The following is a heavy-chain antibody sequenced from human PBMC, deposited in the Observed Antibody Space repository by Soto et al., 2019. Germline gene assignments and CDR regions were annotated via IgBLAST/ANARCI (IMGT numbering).Heavy chain of an antibody. J-gene: IGHJ5*02. D-gene: IGHD6-13*01. CDR1: GFSFSNYA. Sequence: PGGSLRVSCAASGFSFSNYAMHWVRQAPGKGLEWVAVISNDGSNKYHADSVKGRFTISRDNSKNTLYLQMNSLRAEDTAVYYCAREGYSSSWYNWFDPWGQGTLVTVSS. CDR2: ISNDGSNK. V-gene: IGHV3-30-3*01. CDR3: AREGYSSSWYNWFDP.